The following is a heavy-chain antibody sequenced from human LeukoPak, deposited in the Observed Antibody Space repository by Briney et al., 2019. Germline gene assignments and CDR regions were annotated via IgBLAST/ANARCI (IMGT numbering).Heavy chain of an antibody. CDR2: INHSGST. D-gene: IGHD3-3*01. CDR3: ARGDLKSGSN. V-gene: IGHV4-34*01. CDR1: GGSFSGYY. J-gene: IGHJ4*02. Sequence: SEILSLTCAVYGGSFSGYYWSWIRQPPGKGLEWIGEINHSGSTNYNPSLKSRVTISVDTSKNQFSLKLSSVTAADTAVYYCARGDLKSGSNWGQGTLVTVSS.